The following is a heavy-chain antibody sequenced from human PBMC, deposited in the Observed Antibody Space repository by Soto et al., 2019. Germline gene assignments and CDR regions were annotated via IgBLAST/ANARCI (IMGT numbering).Heavy chain of an antibody. Sequence: QVQLLQSGTEVKEPGASVKFSAKASGYTFTTSDISWVRQAPGQGLEWVGWTTASNTHTNYAQKLQGRVTMTTDTSTTTAYMELRSLRSDDTAIYYCARGGYSSGYHYWGQGTLVTVSS. CDR3: ARGGYSSGYHY. CDR2: TTASNTHT. D-gene: IGHD3-22*01. V-gene: IGHV1-18*04. CDR1: GYTFTTSD. J-gene: IGHJ4*02.